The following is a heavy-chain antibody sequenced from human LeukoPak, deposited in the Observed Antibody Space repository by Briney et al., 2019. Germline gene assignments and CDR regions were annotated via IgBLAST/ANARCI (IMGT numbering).Heavy chain of an antibody. CDR3: ARGSTYSSSLYYYYYYMDV. CDR2: INPNSGGT. CDR1: GYTFTGYY. D-gene: IGHD6-6*01. Sequence: GASVKVSCKASGYTFTGYYMYWVRQAPGQGLKWMGWINPNSGGTNYAQKFQGRVTMTRDTSISTAYMELSRLRSDDTAVYYCARGSTYSSSLYYYYYYMDVWGKGTTVTVSS. J-gene: IGHJ6*03. V-gene: IGHV1-2*02.